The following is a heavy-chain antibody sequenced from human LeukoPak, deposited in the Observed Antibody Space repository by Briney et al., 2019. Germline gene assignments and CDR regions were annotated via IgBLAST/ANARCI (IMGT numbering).Heavy chain of an antibody. CDR1: GGSLSSNSYY. CDR3: ARSPTWLGDAFDI. J-gene: IGHJ3*02. V-gene: IGHV4-39*01. Sequence: PSETPSPTRTFSGGSLSSNSYYLGWIRQPPGKGLGLVGSIYYSGSTYYNPSLKSRVTISVDTSKNQFSLKLSSVTAADTAVYYCARSPTWLGDAFDIWGQGTMVTVSS. CDR2: IYYSGST. D-gene: IGHD6-19*01.